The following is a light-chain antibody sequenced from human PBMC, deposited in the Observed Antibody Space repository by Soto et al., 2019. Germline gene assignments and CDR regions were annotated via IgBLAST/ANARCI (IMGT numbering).Light chain of an antibody. J-gene: IGKJ1*01. Sequence: VLTHSPGTLSLSAGERATLSCRASQSVAGNYLAWYQQKPGQTPTVLIYGASTRATGIPDRFSGSGSGTDFSLTISRLEPEDFAVYFCQNYDTAPTFGQGTKVDIK. CDR3: QNYDTAPT. V-gene: IGKV3-20*01. CDR2: GAS. CDR1: QSVAGNY.